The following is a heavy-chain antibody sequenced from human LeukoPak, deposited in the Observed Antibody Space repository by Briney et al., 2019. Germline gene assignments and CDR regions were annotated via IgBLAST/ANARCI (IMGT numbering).Heavy chain of an antibody. CDR3: ARGSRGYCSSTSCYYMDV. Sequence: ASVKVSCKASGYTFTSYGISWVRQAPGQGLEWMGWISAYNGNTNYAQKLQGRVTMTTDTPTSTAYMELRSLRSDDTAVYYCARGSRGYCSSTSCYYMDVWGKGTTVTVSS. V-gene: IGHV1-18*01. D-gene: IGHD2-2*01. CDR2: ISAYNGNT. J-gene: IGHJ6*03. CDR1: GYTFTSYG.